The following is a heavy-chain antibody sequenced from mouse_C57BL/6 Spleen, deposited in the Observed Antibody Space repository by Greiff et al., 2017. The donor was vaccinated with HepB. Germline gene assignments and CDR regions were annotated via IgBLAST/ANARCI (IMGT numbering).Heavy chain of an antibody. J-gene: IGHJ2*01. Sequence: QVQLKQPGAELVKPGASVKMSCKASGYTFTSYWITWVKQRPGQGLEWIGDIYPGSGSTNYNEKFKSKATLTVDTSSSTAYMQLSSLTSEDSAVYYGARPLYYGSSYYFDYWGQGTTLTVSS. V-gene: IGHV1-55*01. CDR2: IYPGSGST. CDR3: ARPLYYGSSYYFDY. D-gene: IGHD1-1*01. CDR1: GYTFTSYW.